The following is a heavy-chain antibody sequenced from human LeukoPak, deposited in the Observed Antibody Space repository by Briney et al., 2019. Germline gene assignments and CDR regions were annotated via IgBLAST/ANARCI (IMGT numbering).Heavy chain of an antibody. V-gene: IGHV3-43*01. CDR3: ARGGYDSSALSDY. CDR1: GFTFDDYT. Sequence: AGGSLRLSCAASGFTFDDYTMHWVRQAPGKGLEWVSLISWDGGSTYYADSVKGRFTISRDNSKNSLYLQMNSLRTEDTALYYCARGGYDSSALSDYWGQGTLVTVSS. D-gene: IGHD3-22*01. J-gene: IGHJ4*02. CDR2: ISWDGGST.